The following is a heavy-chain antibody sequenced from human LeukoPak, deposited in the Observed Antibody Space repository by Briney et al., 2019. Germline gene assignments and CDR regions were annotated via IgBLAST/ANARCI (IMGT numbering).Heavy chain of an antibody. CDR3: AKDPAGGYRSGGSCYSWSFDY. CDR2: ISGSGGST. D-gene: IGHD2-15*01. J-gene: IGHJ4*02. Sequence: GGSLRLSCAASGFTFSSYAMSWVRQAPGKGLEWVSAISGSGGSTYYADSVKGRFTISRDNSKNTLYLQMNSLRAEDTAVYYCAKDPAGGYRSGGSCYSWSFDYWGQGTLVTVSS. CDR1: GFTFSSYA. V-gene: IGHV3-23*01.